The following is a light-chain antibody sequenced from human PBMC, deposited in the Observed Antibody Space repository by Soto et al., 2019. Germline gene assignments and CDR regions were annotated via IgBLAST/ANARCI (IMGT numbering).Light chain of an antibody. CDR1: QSVDIN. CDR3: QQYRSWPRT. Sequence: EIVLTQSPATLSVSLGERVTLSCRASQSVDINLAWYQQKPGQAPRLLIYGASTRATDMPGRFSGRGAGAEFTLTISSLQSEDFAVYYCQQYRSWPRTFGQGTKVDIK. V-gene: IGKV3-15*01. CDR2: GAS. J-gene: IGKJ1*01.